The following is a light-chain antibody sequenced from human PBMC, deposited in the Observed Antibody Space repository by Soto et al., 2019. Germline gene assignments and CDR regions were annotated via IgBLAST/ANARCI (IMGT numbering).Light chain of an antibody. V-gene: IGKV3-20*01. CDR1: QSVSSSY. Sequence: EIVLTQSPGTLSLSPGERATLSCRASQSVSSSYLAWYQQNRGQAPRLLIYGASSRAPGIPDRFGGSGSGTDVTLTIGRLEPEDFAVYYGGQYCSSRWTFGQGTKVEIK. CDR2: GAS. J-gene: IGKJ1*01. CDR3: GQYCSSRWT.